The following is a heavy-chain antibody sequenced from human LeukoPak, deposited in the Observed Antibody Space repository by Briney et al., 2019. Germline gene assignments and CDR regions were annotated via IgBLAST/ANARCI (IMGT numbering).Heavy chain of an antibody. CDR1: GFTFSPYW. Sequence: GGSLRLSCAASGFTFSPYWMHWVRQPPGKGLVWVSRINGDGSTKTYADSVKGRFTISRDNAKNTLYLQMNSLTAEDTAAYYCARPMVPLFEDWGQGTLVTVSS. J-gene: IGHJ4*02. D-gene: IGHD4/OR15-4a*01. V-gene: IGHV3-74*01. CDR3: ARPMVPLFED. CDR2: INGDGSTK.